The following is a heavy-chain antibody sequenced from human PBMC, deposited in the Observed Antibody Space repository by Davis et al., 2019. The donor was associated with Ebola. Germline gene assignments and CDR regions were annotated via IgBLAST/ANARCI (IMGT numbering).Heavy chain of an antibody. CDR1: GGSFSAHF. D-gene: IGHD3-16*01. J-gene: IGHJ4*02. CDR3: PRVGAATGGELDH. Sequence: SQTLSPTCVVYGGSFSAHFWSWNRQAPGKGMEWIGQTSHGGITNYNPSLKHRVTISLDTSKNQFFLKVKSMTAADTAVYCFPRVGAATGGELDHWRQGSLVTVSS. CDR2: TSHGGIT. V-gene: IGHV4-34*07.